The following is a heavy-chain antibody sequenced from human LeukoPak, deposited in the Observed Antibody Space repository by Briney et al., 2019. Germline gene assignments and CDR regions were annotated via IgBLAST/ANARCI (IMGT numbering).Heavy chain of an antibody. J-gene: IGHJ3*02. Sequence: ASVKVSCKASGYTFTDYYMHWVRQAPGQGLEWMGWINPNSGDTTYAQKFQGRATMTRDTSISTAYMELSRLRSDDTAMYYCATTLDYRNVFDIWGQGTMVTVSS. CDR2: INPNSGDT. CDR1: GYTFTDYY. D-gene: IGHD4-11*01. V-gene: IGHV1-2*02. CDR3: ATTLDYRNVFDI.